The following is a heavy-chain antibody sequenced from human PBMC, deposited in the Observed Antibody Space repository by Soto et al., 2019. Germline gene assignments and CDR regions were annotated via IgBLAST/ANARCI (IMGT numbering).Heavy chain of an antibody. V-gene: IGHV1-69*01. D-gene: IGHD3-3*01. Sequence: GPQVKVSCKASGGTFSSYAISWVRQAPGQGLEWMGGIIPIFGTANYAQKFQGRVTITADESTSTAYMELSSLRSEDTAVYYCASSGSLIRFLEWLQIDYWGQGTLVTVSS. J-gene: IGHJ4*02. CDR3: ASSGSLIRFLEWLQIDY. CDR2: IIPIFGTA. CDR1: GGTFSSYA.